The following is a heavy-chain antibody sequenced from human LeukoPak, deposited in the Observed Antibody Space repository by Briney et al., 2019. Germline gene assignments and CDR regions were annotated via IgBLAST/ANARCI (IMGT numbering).Heavy chain of an antibody. V-gene: IGHV3-74*01. CDR1: GFTFTSVW. J-gene: IGHJ4*02. CDR3: ARDRTTVTLFDY. Sequence: GGSLLLSCAASGFTFTSVWMHWFRQVPGRGLVWISRISTDGAITCYADSVKGRFTISRDNAKNTLYLQMNSLRAEDTAVYYCARDRTTVTLFDYWGQGALVTVSS. CDR2: ISTDGAIT. D-gene: IGHD4-17*01.